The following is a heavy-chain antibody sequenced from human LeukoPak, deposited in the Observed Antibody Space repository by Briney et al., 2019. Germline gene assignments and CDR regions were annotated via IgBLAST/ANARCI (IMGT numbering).Heavy chain of an antibody. D-gene: IGHD5-12*01. V-gene: IGHV4-39*01. Sequence: SETLSLTCTVSGGSISSSSYYWGWIRQPPGTGLEWIGSIYYSGSTYYNPSLKSRVTISVDTSKNQFSLKLSSVTAADTAVYYCARHRRGYSGGGYYQRSFDYWGQGTLVTVSS. CDR3: ARHRRGYSGGGYYQRSFDY. J-gene: IGHJ4*02. CDR1: GGSISSSSYY. CDR2: IYYSGST.